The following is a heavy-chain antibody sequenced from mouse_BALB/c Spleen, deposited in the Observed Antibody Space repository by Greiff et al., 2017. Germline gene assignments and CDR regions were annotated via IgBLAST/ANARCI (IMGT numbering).Heavy chain of an antibody. J-gene: IGHJ2*01. CDR2: ISSGSSTI. CDR3: ARLGLRGY. CDR1: GFTFSSFG. V-gene: IGHV5-17*02. D-gene: IGHD2-2*01. Sequence: EVQGVESGGGLVQPGGSRKLSCAASGFTFSSFGMHWVRQAPEKGLEWVAYISSGSSTIYYADTVKGRFTISRDNPKNTLFLQMTSLRSEDTAMYYCARLGLRGYWGQGTTLTVSS.